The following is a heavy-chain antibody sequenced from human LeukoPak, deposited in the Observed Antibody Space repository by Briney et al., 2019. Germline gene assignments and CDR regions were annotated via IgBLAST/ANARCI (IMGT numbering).Heavy chain of an antibody. CDR3: ARVISRLRLGELSLNPWFYFDY. CDR2: KKKEGGKK. CDR1: GFTLGGYG. J-gene: IGHJ4*02. Sequence: GGPLRLSWAAFGFTLGGYGMGWVRRPPGKGREGVATKKKEGGKKYYVDSVKGRFTISRDNAKNSLYLQMNSLRAEDTAVYYCARVISRLRLGELSLNPWFYFDYWGQGTLVTVSS. D-gene: IGHD3-16*02. V-gene: IGHV3-7*01.